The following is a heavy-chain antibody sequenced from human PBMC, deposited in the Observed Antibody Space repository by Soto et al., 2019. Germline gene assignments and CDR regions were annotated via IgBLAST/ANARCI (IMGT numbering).Heavy chain of an antibody. CDR1: GFTFSSYS. CDR3: ARDQAISAAGTDYYYGMDV. D-gene: IGHD6-13*01. V-gene: IGHV3-21*01. Sequence: GGSLILSCAASGFTFSSYSMNWVRQAPGKGLEWVSSISSSSSYIYYADSVKGRFTISRDNAKNSLYLQMNSLRAEDTAVYYCARDQAISAAGTDYYYGMDVWGQGNTVTVYS. J-gene: IGHJ6*02. CDR2: ISSSSSYI.